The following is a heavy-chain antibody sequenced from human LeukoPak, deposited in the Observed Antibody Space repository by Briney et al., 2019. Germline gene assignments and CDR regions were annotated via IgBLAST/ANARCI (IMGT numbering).Heavy chain of an antibody. J-gene: IGHJ6*04. D-gene: IGHD3-22*01. CDR2: ISYDGSNK. V-gene: IGHV3-30*18. CDR3: AKDQGRDSSGYYYGGDYYYYGMDV. Sequence: SGGSLRLSCAASGFTFSSYGMHWVRQAPGKGLEWVAVISYDGSNKYYADSVKGRFTISRDNSKNTLYPQMNSLRAEDTAVYYCAKDQGRDSSGYYYGGDYYYYGMDVWGKGTTVTVSS. CDR1: GFTFSSYG.